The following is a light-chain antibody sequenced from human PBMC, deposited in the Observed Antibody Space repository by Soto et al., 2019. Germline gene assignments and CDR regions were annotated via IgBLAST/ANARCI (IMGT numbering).Light chain of an antibody. J-gene: IGKJ1*01. V-gene: IGKV3D-15*01. CDR3: HPDKRHWT. CDR2: DAS. Sequence: SRGERAYISVIAVPSISTFLGWYHQKPGQPPRLLIYDASNRATGVPARFSGSGCRKEISVSIISLQADALVPSFWHPDKRHWTFGQGTQLDIK. CDR1: PSISTF.